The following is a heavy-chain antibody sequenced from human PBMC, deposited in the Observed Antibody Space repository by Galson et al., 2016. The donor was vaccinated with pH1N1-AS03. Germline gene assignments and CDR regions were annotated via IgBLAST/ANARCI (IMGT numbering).Heavy chain of an antibody. Sequence: QSGAEVKQPGESLKISCKASGYLFTNYWIAWVRQMPGKGLEWMGIIYPSDSDARYSPSFQGQVTFSADKSTSTAYLHLTTLKAADSAIYYCARHASPTILSYHFDSLGRGTLVTVSS. CDR2: IYPSDSDA. CDR3: ARHASPTILSYHFDS. D-gene: IGHD1-26*01. J-gene: IGHJ4*02. CDR1: GYLFTNYW. V-gene: IGHV5-51*01.